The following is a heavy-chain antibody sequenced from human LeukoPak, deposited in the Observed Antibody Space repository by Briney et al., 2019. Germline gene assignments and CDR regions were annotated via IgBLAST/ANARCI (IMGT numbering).Heavy chain of an antibody. V-gene: IGHV4-59*11. CDR1: GGSISSHF. CDR2: TYYSGST. D-gene: IGHD2-15*01. CDR3: ARVIKGYCGGVTCFSDY. J-gene: IGHJ4*02. Sequence: RPSETLSLTCTVSGGSISSHFWSWIRQTPGKGLEWIGYTYYSGSTNHNPSLKSRVTMSVDTSKNQFSLKLSSATAADTAVYYCARVIKGYCGGVTCFSDYWGQGTLVTVSS.